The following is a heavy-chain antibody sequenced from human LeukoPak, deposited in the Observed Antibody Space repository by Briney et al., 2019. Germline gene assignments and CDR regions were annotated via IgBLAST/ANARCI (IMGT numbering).Heavy chain of an antibody. CDR3: ARDRRSGYDSTPWFDP. CDR2: IYYSGRT. CDR1: GVSITNFY. V-gene: IGHV4-59*01. Sequence: SETLSLTCAVSGVSITNFYWSWIRQPPGKGLEWIVDIYYSGRTKYSPSLKSRVTISVDTSKNQFSLKLNSVTAADTAVYYCARDRRSGYDSTPWFDPWGQGTLVTVSS. D-gene: IGHD5-12*01. J-gene: IGHJ5*02.